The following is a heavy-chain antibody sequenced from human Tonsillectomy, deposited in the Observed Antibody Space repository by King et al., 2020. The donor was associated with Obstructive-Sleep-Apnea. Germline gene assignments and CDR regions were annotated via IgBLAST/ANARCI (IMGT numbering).Heavy chain of an antibody. Sequence: VQLQQWGAGLLKPSETLSLTCAVYGGSFSGYYWSWIRQPPGKGLEWIGEIHHSGSTNYNPSLKSRVTISVDTSKNQFSLKLNSVTAADTAVYYCATARSYRMGATLPFDYWGHGTLVTVSS. CDR2: IHHSGST. J-gene: IGHJ4*01. CDR3: ATARSYRMGATLPFDY. V-gene: IGHV4-34*01. D-gene: IGHD1-26*01. CDR1: GGSFSGYY.